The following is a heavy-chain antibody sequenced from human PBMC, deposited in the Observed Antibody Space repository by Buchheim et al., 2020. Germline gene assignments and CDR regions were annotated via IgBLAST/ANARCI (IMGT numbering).Heavy chain of an antibody. Sequence: QVQLVQSGAEVKKPGASVKVSCKASGYTFTSYYMHWVRQAPGQGLEWMGIINPSGGSTSYAQKFQGRVTMTRATSTSPVYLELSSLRSEDTAVYYCARNVGGDYYDSSGYQVWGQGTL. CDR2: INPSGGST. CDR3: ARNVGGDYYDSSGYQV. D-gene: IGHD3-22*01. V-gene: IGHV1-46*01. J-gene: IGHJ4*02. CDR1: GYTFTSYY.